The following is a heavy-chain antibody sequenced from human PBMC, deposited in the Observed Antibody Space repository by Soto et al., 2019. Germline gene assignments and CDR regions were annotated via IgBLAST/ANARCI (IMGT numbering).Heavy chain of an antibody. CDR1: GYSFTSYW. Sequence: GESLKISCKGSGYSFTSYWIGWVRQMPGKGLEWMGIIYPGDSDTRYSPSFQGQVTISADKSISTAYLQWSSLKASDTAMYYCARHRVHPYCSGGSCYSGTGSDYWGQGTLVTVSS. CDR2: IYPGDSDT. D-gene: IGHD2-15*01. V-gene: IGHV5-51*01. J-gene: IGHJ4*02. CDR3: ARHRVHPYCSGGSCYSGTGSDY.